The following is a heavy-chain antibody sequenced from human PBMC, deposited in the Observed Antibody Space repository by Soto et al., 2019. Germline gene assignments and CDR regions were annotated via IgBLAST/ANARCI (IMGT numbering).Heavy chain of an antibody. D-gene: IGHD3-10*01. Sequence: ASVKVSCKASGYTFTSYAMHWVRQAPGQRLEWMGWINAGNGNTKYSQKFQGRVTITRDTSASTAYMELSSLRSEDTAVYYCARARYSLWFGESSPLGNWGQGTLVTVSS. CDR2: INAGNGNT. CDR3: ARARYSLWFGESSPLGN. CDR1: GYTFTSYA. J-gene: IGHJ4*02. V-gene: IGHV1-3*01.